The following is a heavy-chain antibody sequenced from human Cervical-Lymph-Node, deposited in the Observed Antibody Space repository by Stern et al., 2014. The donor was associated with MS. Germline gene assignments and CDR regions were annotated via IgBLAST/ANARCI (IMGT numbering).Heavy chain of an antibody. CDR1: GASITSNF. J-gene: IGHJ5*02. Sequence: QVQLVQSGPGLLKPSETLSLTCNVSGASITSNFWSWRRQPPGKGMEWIVFIYFRWASNYNASLKCRVAISINTSKTQFSLRLSYVTAADTAVYYCARATDLWGQGILVTVSS. CDR2: IYFRWAS. CDR3: ARATDL. V-gene: IGHV4-59*01.